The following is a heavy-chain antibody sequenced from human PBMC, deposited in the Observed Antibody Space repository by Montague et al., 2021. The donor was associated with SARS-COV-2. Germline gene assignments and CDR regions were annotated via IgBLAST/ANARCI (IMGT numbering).Heavy chain of an antibody. J-gene: IGHJ2*01. CDR3: ARRGYYDSAGYHWHLDL. D-gene: IGHD3-22*01. CDR2: ISSNGKT. V-gene: IGHV4-4*09. Sequence: SETLSLTCTVSGGSINDHYRSWIRQSPGKGLEWIGYISSNGKTNYNPSLKSRVTLSADASRNEFSLKLDSVTAADTAVYFCARRGYYDSAGYHWHLDLRGRGMLVTVSS. CDR1: GGSINDHY.